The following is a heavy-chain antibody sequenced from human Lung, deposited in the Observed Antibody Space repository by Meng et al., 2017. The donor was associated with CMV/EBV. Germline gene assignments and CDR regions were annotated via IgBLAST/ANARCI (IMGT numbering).Heavy chain of an antibody. CDR3: AREVHYYDSHGIDY. V-gene: IGHV1-18*01. J-gene: IGHJ4*02. CDR1: GYRFATYG. Sequence: ASGYRFATYGISWGRRVPGQGLEWVGWMSSHNGNTNYGEKFQGRVTMTMHTSTNAAHMDLRDLRSDDTAVYFCAREVHYYDSHGIDYWGQGTLVTVSS. CDR2: MSSHNGNT. D-gene: IGHD3-22*01.